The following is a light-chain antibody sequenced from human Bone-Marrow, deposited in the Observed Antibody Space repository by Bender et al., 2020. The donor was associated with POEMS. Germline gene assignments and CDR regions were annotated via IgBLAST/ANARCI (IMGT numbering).Light chain of an antibody. Sequence: QSALTQPPSASGSPGQSVLISCTGTSSDVCGYNHVSWYQQHPGKAPKLMIYEVSQRPSGVSHRFSGSKSGNTASLTISGLQAEDEADYYCSTYTGYNTLVVFAGGTKLTVL. CDR3: STYTGYNTLVV. CDR1: SSDVCGYNH. J-gene: IGLJ2*01. V-gene: IGLV2-8*01. CDR2: EVS.